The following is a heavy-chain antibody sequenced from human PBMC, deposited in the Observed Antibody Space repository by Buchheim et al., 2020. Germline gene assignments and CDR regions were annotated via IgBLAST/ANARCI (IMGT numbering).Heavy chain of an antibody. CDR3: ARDGKSSSWYHYNWFDP. D-gene: IGHD6-13*01. CDR1: GFTFSSYA. CDR2: ISYDGSNK. J-gene: IGHJ5*02. V-gene: IGHV3-30-3*01. Sequence: QVQLVESGGGVVQPGRSLRLSCAASGFTFSSYAMHWVRQAPGKGLEWVAVISYDGSNKYYADSVKGRFNISRDNSKNTLYLQMNSLRAEDTAVYYGARDGKSSSWYHYNWFDPWGQGTL.